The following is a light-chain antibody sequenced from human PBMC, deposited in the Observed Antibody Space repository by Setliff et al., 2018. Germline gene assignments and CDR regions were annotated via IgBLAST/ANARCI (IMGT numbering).Light chain of an antibody. CDR1: SSDIGAGYN. Sequence: PGQRVTISCTGSSSDIGAGYNVHWYKQLPGTAPKLLIYSNSNRPSGVPDRFSGSKSATSASLTITGLQGEDEADYYCQSYDNSLTTYVVFGGGTKVTVL. J-gene: IGLJ2*01. CDR3: QSYDNSLTTYVV. CDR2: SNS. V-gene: IGLV1-40*01.